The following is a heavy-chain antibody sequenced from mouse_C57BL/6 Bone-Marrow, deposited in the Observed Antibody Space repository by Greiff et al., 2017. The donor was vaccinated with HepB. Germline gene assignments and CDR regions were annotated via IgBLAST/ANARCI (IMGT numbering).Heavy chain of an antibody. CDR2: IHPNSGST. CDR3: ARSGSNYTRAWFAY. Sequence: VQLQQPGAELVKPGASVKLSCKASGYTFTSYWMHWVKQRPGQGLEWIGMIHPNSGSTNYNEKFKSKATLTVDKSSSTAYMQLSSLTSEDSAVYYCARSGSNYTRAWFAYWGQGTLVTVSA. J-gene: IGHJ3*01. D-gene: IGHD2-5*01. CDR1: GYTFTSYW. V-gene: IGHV1-64*01.